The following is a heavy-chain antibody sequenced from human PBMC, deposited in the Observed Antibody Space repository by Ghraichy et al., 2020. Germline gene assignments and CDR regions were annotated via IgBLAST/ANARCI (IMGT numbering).Heavy chain of an antibody. V-gene: IGHV4-39*07. J-gene: IGHJ4*02. CDR3: ARLVDAMMYFDGYYFDF. CDR1: GASISSCTYY. CDR2: IFSGGRT. D-gene: IGHD2-8*01. Sequence: SQTLSLTCTVSGASISSCTYYWGWVRQPPGKGLEWIGTIFSGGRTDYNPSLRSRVAISVDMSNHRLSLRLSSVTAADTAIYFCARLVDAMMYFDGYYFDFWGQGTLVTVSS.